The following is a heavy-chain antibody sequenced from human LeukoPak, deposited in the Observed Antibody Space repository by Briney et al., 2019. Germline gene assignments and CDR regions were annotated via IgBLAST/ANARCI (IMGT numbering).Heavy chain of an antibody. Sequence: GGSLILSCAASGFTVSSNYMTWVRPAPGKGLEWVSVIYSGGSTYSADSVQGRFTISRDNSKNTLYLQMNSLRAEDTAVYYCARAGTRGDYDAFDIWGQGTMVTVSS. V-gene: IGHV3-53*01. CDR3: ARAGTRGDYDAFDI. CDR2: IYSGGST. D-gene: IGHD4-17*01. J-gene: IGHJ3*02. CDR1: GFTVSSNY.